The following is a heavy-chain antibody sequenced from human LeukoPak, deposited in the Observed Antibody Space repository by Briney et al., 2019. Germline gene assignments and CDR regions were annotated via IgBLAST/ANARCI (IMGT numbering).Heavy chain of an antibody. Sequence: GGSLRLFRASSRFTFSSFDMDGVTDAPGKGSECVSYISSSGSPMYYAESAEGRFPIQRDNAQNRLHLQLNNQTVGDTAVYYCARDTARMTDAFDMWGQGTMVTVSS. D-gene: IGHD2-8*01. CDR2: ISSSGSPM. CDR3: ARDTARMTDAFDM. J-gene: IGHJ3*02. V-gene: IGHV3-48*03. CDR1: RFTFSSFD.